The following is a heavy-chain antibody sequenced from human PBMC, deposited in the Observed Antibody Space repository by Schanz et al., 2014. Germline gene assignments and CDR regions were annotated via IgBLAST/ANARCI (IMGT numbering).Heavy chain of an antibody. CDR1: GFTVNTNY. D-gene: IGHD5-12*01. CDR3: ARDEGKDGYNLAFDV. V-gene: IGHV3-53*01. CDR2: LYIRST. Sequence: EVQLVESGGGLIHPGGSLRLSCAVSGFTVNTNYMTWVRQAPGKGLECVSILYIRSTYYADSVKGRFTISRDNSKNMVFLQMNSLRVEEPAIYYCARDEGKDGYNLAFDVWGQGTLVTVSS. J-gene: IGHJ3*01.